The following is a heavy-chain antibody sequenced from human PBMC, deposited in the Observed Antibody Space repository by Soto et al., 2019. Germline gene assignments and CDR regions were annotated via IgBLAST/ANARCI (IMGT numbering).Heavy chain of an antibody. CDR1: EFTFSNYA. CDR3: STNYYDSSGYDNWFDP. Sequence: GGSLRLSCAASEFTFSNYAMSWVRQAPGKGLEWVSAISYGGGTTYYADSVKGRFTISRDDSKSIAYLQMNSLKTEDTAVYYCSTNYYDSSGYDNWFDPWGQGTLVTVSS. CDR2: ISYGGGTT. V-gene: IGHV3-23*01. J-gene: IGHJ5*02. D-gene: IGHD3-22*01.